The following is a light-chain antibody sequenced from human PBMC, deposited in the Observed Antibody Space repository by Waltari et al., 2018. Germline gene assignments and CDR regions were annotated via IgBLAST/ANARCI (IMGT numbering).Light chain of an antibody. Sequence: EIVLTQSPATLSLSPGERATLSCRASQSVVSYLAWYQQKPGQAPRLLIYDAFNRATGTPARFIGSGSGTDFTLTISSLEPEDFAVYYCQQRYSWPPITFGQGTRLEIK. CDR3: QQRYSWPPIT. J-gene: IGKJ5*01. CDR1: QSVVSY. CDR2: DAF. V-gene: IGKV3-11*01.